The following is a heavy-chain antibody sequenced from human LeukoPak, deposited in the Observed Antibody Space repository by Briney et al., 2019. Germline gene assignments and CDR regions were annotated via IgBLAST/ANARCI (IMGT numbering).Heavy chain of an antibody. J-gene: IGHJ5*02. CDR1: GFTFSSYA. Sequence: PGGSLRLSCAASGFTFSSYAMHWVRQAPGKGLEWVAVISYDGSNKYYADSVKGRFTISRDNSKNTLYLQMNSLRAEDTAVYYCARGFEELRVVTSPPGAWGQGTLVTVSS. V-gene: IGHV3-30-3*01. CDR3: ARGFEELRVVTSPPGA. CDR2: ISYDGSNK. D-gene: IGHD1-26*01.